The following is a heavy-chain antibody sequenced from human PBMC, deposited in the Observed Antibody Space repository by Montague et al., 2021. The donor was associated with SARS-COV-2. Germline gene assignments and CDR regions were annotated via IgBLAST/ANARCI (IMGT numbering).Heavy chain of an antibody. D-gene: IGHD2/OR15-2a*01. V-gene: IGHV4-39*01. CDR1: GDSFSISQHY. J-gene: IGHJ5*02. Sequence: SETLSLTCSVSGDSFSISQHYWGWIRQSPGQGMEWIGSIHGSGTTHLRRSFKGRVIISVETSKNQFSLEVPSLTAADSALYFCARHNLSKTSTSLLRGANCFDPWGQGTLVTVSS. CDR3: ARHNLSKTSTSLLRGANCFDP. CDR2: IHGSGTT.